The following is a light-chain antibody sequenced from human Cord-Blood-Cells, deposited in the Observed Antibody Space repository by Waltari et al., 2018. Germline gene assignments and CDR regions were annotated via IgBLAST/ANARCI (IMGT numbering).Light chain of an antibody. V-gene: IGLV2-8*01. CDR2: EVS. Sequence: QSALTQPPSASGSPGQSVTLPCTGTSSDVGGYNYVSWYQQHPGKAPKLIIYEVSKRPSGVPDRFSGSKSGNTASLTVSGLQAEDEADYYCSSYAGGYVFGTGTKVTVL. J-gene: IGLJ1*01. CDR3: SSYAGGYV. CDR1: SSDVGGYNY.